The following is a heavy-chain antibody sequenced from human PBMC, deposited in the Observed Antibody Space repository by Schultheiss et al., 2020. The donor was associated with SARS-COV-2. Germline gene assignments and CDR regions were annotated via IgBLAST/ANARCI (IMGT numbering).Heavy chain of an antibody. D-gene: IGHD6-13*01. Sequence: SETLSLTCAVYGGSFSGYYWSWIRQPPGKGLEWIGEINHSGSTNYNPSLKSRVTISVDTSKNQFSLKLSSVTAADTAVYYCARSNRAAAVNWFDPWGQGTLVTVPS. CDR3: ARSNRAAAVNWFDP. CDR2: INHSGST. CDR1: GGSFSGYY. V-gene: IGHV4-34*01. J-gene: IGHJ5*02.